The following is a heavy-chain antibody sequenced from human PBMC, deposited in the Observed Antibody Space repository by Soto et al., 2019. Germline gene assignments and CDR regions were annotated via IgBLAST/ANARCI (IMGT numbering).Heavy chain of an antibody. J-gene: IGHJ5*02. CDR2: IYVTGAV. CDR3: ARLRIATNNYKWFDP. V-gene: IGHV4-31*03. CDR1: GAALNSGNYY. D-gene: IGHD2-21*01. Sequence: SETLSLTCSVSGAALNSGNYYWSWIRQVPGKGLEWIGHIYVTGAVDYNPSLRDRITISQDTSERHCSLNLRLVTAADTSVYYCARLRIATNNYKWFDPWGQGTLVTVSS.